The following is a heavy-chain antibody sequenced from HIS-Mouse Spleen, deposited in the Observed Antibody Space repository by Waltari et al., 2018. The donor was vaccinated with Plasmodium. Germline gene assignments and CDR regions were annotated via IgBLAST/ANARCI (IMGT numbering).Heavy chain of an antibody. Sequence: EVQLVESGGGLVQPGGSLRLSCAASGFTFSSYDMHWVRQATGKGLGGVAAIGTAGDTDYPGSVKGRFTISRENAKNSLYLQMNSLRAGDTAVYYCARGRWNHAFDIWGQGTMVTVSS. CDR3: ARGRWNHAFDI. CDR1: GFTFSSYD. D-gene: IGHD1-1*01. J-gene: IGHJ3*02. V-gene: IGHV3-13*01. CDR2: IGTAGDT.